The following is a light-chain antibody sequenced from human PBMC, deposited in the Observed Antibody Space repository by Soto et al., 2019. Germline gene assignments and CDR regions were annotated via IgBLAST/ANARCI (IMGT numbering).Light chain of an antibody. V-gene: IGLV3-21*02. CDR1: NIGNEI. Sequence: SYVVTQAPSVSVAPGQTARITCGGDNIGNEIVHWYQQKPGQAPVLVVYHDSERPSGIPERFTGSNSGNTATLAISRVEAGDEADYYCHVCDTSRDHFVFGPGTKVTVL. J-gene: IGLJ1*01. CDR3: HVCDTSRDHFV. CDR2: HDS.